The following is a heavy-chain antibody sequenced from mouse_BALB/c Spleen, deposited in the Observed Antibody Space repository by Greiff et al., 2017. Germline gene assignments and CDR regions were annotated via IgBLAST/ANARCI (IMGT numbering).Heavy chain of an antibody. V-gene: IGHV3-6*02. D-gene: IGHD2-3*01. CDR3: ADGYYHYAMDY. CDR1: GYSITSGYY. CDR2: ISYDGSN. Sequence: EVQVVESGPGLVKPSQSLSLTCSVTGYSITSGYYWNWIRQFPGNKLEWMGYISYDGSNNYNPSLKNRISITRDTSKNQFFLKLNSVTTEDTATYYCADGYYHYAMDYWGQGTSVTVSS. J-gene: IGHJ4*01.